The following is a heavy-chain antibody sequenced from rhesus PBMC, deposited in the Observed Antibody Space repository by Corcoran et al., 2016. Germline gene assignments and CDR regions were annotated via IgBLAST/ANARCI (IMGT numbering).Heavy chain of an antibody. D-gene: IGHD2-8*01. Sequence: QVQLQESGPGLVKPSETLSLTCAVSGVSISDDYYCSWLRKPPGKGLEWLGYIYGSGGGTNYNPSLNNRVTSSIDTSKNQFSLKLSSVTAADTAVYYCARRPGYCSGGVCYALYYFDYGGQGVLVTVSS. CDR3: ARRPGYCSGGVCYALYYFDY. J-gene: IGHJ4*01. V-gene: IGHV4-106*01. CDR2: IYGSGGGT. CDR1: GVSISDDYY.